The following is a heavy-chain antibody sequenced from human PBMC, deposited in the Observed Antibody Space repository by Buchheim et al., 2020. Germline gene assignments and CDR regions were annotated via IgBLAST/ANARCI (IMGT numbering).Heavy chain of an antibody. D-gene: IGHD6-13*01. V-gene: IGHV2-5*02. CDR2: IYWDDDK. CDR1: GFSLSTSGVG. J-gene: IGHJ5*02. Sequence: QITLKESGPTLVKPTQTLTLTCTFSGFSLSTSGVGVGWIRQPPGKAMEWLALIYWDDDKRYSPSLKSRLTITKETSKNQVVLTMTNMDPVDTATYYCAHRQDPDSSPGVGFDPWGQGTL. CDR3: AHRQDPDSSPGVGFDP.